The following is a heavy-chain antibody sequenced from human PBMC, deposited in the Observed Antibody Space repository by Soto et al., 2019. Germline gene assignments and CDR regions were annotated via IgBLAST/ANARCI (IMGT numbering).Heavy chain of an antibody. D-gene: IGHD1-26*01. Sequence: EVQLVESAGGLVQPGGSLRLSCAASKFSFSGYWMHWVRQAPGKGLMWVSRVNPDGSTTTYADSVKGRFTISRDNAKNTLFLQMNSLRADDAAVYYCAKVASGSYDWFDPWGQGTLVTVSS. CDR2: VNPDGSTT. J-gene: IGHJ5*02. CDR1: KFSFSGYW. V-gene: IGHV3-74*01. CDR3: AKVASGSYDWFDP.